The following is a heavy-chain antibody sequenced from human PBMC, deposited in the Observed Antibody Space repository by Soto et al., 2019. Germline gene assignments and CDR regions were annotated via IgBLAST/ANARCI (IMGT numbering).Heavy chain of an antibody. CDR1: GYSFTSYW. Sequence: PGESLKISCKGSGYSFTSYWIGWVRQMPGKGLEWMGIIYPCDSDTRYSPSFQVQVTISTDKTISTAYLQLSSLKASDTAMYYCARHNYYDSSGYYPMRRYAFDIWGQGTMVTVSS. D-gene: IGHD3-22*01. V-gene: IGHV5-51*01. CDR2: IYPCDSDT. J-gene: IGHJ3*02. CDR3: ARHNYYDSSGYYPMRRYAFDI.